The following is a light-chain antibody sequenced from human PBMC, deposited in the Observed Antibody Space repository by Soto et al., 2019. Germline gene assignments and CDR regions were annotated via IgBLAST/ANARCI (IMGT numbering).Light chain of an antibody. CDR3: QQSYNSPWT. CDR2: AAS. J-gene: IGKJ1*01. V-gene: IGKV1-39*01. Sequence: DRVTITCRASQSISTYLNWYQQKPGKVPKLLIYAASTLQSGVPSRFRGSGSGTDFTLTISSLQPEDSATYYCQQSYNSPWTFAQGTKVDIK. CDR1: QSISTY.